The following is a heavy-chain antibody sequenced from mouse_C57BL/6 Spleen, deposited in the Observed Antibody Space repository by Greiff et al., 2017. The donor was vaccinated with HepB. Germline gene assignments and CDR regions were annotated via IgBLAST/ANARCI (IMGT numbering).Heavy chain of an antibody. J-gene: IGHJ4*01. Sequence: VKLQQSGPGLVQPSQSLSITCTVSGFSLTSYGVHWVRQSPGKGLEWLGVIWRGGSTDYNAAFMSRLSITKDNSKSQVFFKMNSLQADDTAIYYCASGGYGSSYGAMDYWGQGTSVTVSS. CDR2: IWRGGST. CDR1: GFSLTSYG. D-gene: IGHD1-1*01. CDR3: ASGGYGSSYGAMDY. V-gene: IGHV2-5*01.